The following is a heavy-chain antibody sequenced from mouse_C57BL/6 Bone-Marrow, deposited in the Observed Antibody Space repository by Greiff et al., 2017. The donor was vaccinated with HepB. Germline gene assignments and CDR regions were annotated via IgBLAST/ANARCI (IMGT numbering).Heavy chain of an antibody. CDR2: IDPSDSYT. CDR1: GYTFTSYW. V-gene: IGHV1-50*01. CDR3: AGGYCAWFAY. J-gene: IGHJ3*01. Sequence: VQLQQPGAELVKPGASVKLSCKASGYTFTSYWMQWVKQRPGQGLEWIGEIDPSDSYTNYNQKFKGKATLTVDTSSSTAYMQLSSLTSEDSAVYYCAGGYCAWFAYWGQGTLVTVSA. D-gene: IGHD2-3*01.